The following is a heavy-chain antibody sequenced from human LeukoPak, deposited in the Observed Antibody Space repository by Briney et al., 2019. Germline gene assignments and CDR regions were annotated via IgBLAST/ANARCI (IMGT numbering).Heavy chain of an antibody. J-gene: IGHJ4*02. V-gene: IGHV4-59*12. Sequence: SETLSLTCTVSGGSISSYYWSWIRQPPGKGLEWIGSIYYSGSTYYNPSLKSRVTISVDTSKNQFSLKLGSVTAADTAVYYCARESLRSYYFDYWGQGTLVTVSS. CDR3: ARESLRSYYFDY. CDR2: IYYSGST. CDR1: GGSISSYY.